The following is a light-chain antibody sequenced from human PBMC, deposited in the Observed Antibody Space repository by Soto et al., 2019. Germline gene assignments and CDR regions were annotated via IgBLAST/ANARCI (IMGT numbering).Light chain of an antibody. CDR3: QQSYSTAWT. CDR1: QSIRNY. J-gene: IGKJ1*01. V-gene: IGKV1-39*01. CDR2: AAS. Sequence: DIQMTQSPSSLSASVGDRVTITCRASQSIRNYLNWYQQKPGKAPKLLIYAASSLKSWVPSRFSGSGSGTDFTLTISSLQPEDFATYYCQQSYSTAWTFGQGTVVEIK.